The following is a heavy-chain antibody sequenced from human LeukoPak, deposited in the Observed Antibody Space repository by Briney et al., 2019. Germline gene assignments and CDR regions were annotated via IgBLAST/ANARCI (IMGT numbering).Heavy chain of an antibody. D-gene: IGHD2-15*01. CDR1: SGSISSGAYY. CDR2: IYYSGST. Sequence: PSETLSLTGTVSSGSISSGAYYWSWIRQHPGKGLEWIGYIYYSGSTYYNPSLRSRVTISVDTSKNQFSLRLSSVTAADTAVHYCARVQGRFTLDYWGQGTLVTVSS. V-gene: IGHV4-31*03. J-gene: IGHJ4*02. CDR3: ARVQGRFTLDY.